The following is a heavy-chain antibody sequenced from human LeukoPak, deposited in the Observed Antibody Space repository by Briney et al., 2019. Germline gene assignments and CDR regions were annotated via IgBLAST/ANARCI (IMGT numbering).Heavy chain of an antibody. CDR3: ARSVVVAAATRGSDY. CDR1: GFTFSSYA. J-gene: IGHJ4*02. D-gene: IGHD2-15*01. V-gene: IGHV3-23*01. Sequence: GGSLRLSCAASGFTFSSYAMSWVRQAPGKGLEWVSAISGSGGSTYYADSVKGRFTISRDNAKNSLYLQMNSLRAEDTAVYYCARSVVVAAATRGSDYWGQGTLVTVSS. CDR2: ISGSGGST.